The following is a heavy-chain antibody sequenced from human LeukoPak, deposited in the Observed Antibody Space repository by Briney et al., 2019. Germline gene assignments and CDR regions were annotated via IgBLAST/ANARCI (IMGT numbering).Heavy chain of an antibody. Sequence: GGSLRLSCAASGFTFSSYGMHWVRQAPGKGLEWVSVLYGGATTHYADSVKGRFTISRDNSKNTLYLQMNSLRVEDTAVYCCARGVVIANDYWGQGTLVTVSS. J-gene: IGHJ4*02. V-gene: IGHV3-NL1*01. CDR3: ARGVVIANDY. D-gene: IGHD2-21*01. CDR2: LYGGATT. CDR1: GFTFSSYG.